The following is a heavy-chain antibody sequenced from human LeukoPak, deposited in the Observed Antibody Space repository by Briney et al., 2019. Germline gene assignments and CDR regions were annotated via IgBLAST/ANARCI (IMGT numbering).Heavy chain of an antibody. Sequence: PGRSLRLPCAASGFTFNTYDMHWVRQAPGKGLEWVAVISYDGRIKYYADSVKGRFTISRDNSKTTLYLQMNSLGAEDTALYYCAIEYYDFSTGKYWGGYDYWGQGTLVIVSS. D-gene: IGHD3-3*01. J-gene: IGHJ4*02. CDR2: ISYDGRIK. CDR3: AIEYYDFSTGKYWGGYDY. CDR1: GFTFNTYD. V-gene: IGHV3-30*04.